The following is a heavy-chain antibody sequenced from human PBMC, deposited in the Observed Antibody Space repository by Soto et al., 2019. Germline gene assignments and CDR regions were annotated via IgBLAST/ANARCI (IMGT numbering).Heavy chain of an antibody. CDR2: INPTGGST. V-gene: IGHV1-46*01. J-gene: IGHJ6*02. Sequence: GASVKVSCKASGYSFSSHYMHWVKQAPGQGLEWLGIINPTGGSTTYAEKFQGRVTMTADTDTETVYMELRRLRSADTARYYCARDGYCSSTSCTNYYGMDVWGQGTTVTVSS. CDR1: GYSFSSHY. CDR3: ARDGYCSSTSCTNYYGMDV. D-gene: IGHD2-2*03.